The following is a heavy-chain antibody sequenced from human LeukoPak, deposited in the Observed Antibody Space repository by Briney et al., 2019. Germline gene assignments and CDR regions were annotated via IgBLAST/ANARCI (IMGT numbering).Heavy chain of an antibody. CDR1: VAPSVVTT. J-gene: IGHJ4*02. Sequence: SETLSSPALSLVAPSVVTTGAGSGSPQGRDWSGYNPSLKSRVTISVDTSKNQFSLKLSSVTAADTAVYYCARQGDGYNWSNFDYWGQGTLVTVSS. D-gene: IGHD5-24*01. CDR3: ARQGDGYNWSNFDY. V-gene: IGHV4-59*08.